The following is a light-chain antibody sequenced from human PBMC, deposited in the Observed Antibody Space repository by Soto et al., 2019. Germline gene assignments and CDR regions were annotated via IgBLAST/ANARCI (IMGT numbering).Light chain of an antibody. CDR2: KVS. CDR1: QSLVHSDGNTY. Sequence: DVVMTQSPLSLPVTLGQPASISCRSSQSLVHSDGNTYLNWFQQRPGQSPRRLIYKVSNRDSGVPDRFSGSGSGTDFTLKISRVEAEDVGPYYCMQGTHWPPYTFGQGTKLEIK. J-gene: IGKJ2*01. V-gene: IGKV2-30*02. CDR3: MQGTHWPPYT.